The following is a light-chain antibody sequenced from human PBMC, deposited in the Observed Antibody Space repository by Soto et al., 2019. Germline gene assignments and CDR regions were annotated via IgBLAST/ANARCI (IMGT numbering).Light chain of an antibody. Sequence: IHLTQSPSSLSASVRDRVTITCQASQGIGSYLAWYQQRPGKAPKLLIYAASTLESGVPSRFSGSGSGTDFTLTIRSLQPEDFATYYCQQVNSFPPTFGQGTRLEIK. CDR2: AAS. CDR3: QQVNSFPPT. V-gene: IGKV1-9*01. CDR1: QGIGSY. J-gene: IGKJ5*01.